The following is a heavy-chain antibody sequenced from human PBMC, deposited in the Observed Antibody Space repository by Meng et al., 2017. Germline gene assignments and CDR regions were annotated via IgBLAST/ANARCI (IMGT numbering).Heavy chain of an antibody. CDR3: AGLSTGYSSGWYFPPYYYYGMDV. Sequence: SETLSLTCTVSGGFISSGSYYWSWIRQPAGKGLEWIGRIYTSGSTNYNPSLKSRVTISVDTSKNQFSLKLSSVTAADTAVYYCAGLSTGYSSGWYFPPYYYYGMDVWGQGTTVTVSS. V-gene: IGHV4-61*02. CDR2: IYTSGST. J-gene: IGHJ6*02. D-gene: IGHD6-19*01. CDR1: GGFISSGSYY.